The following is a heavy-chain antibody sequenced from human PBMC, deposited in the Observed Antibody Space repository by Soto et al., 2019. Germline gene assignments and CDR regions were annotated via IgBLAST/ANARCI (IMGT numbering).Heavy chain of an antibody. Sequence: EVQLVESGGGLVKPGGSLRLSCTASGFNFNNAWMSWVRQAPGKGLEWLGRSKSVPDGDKTDYAAPVKGRFTISRDDSQNIFYLIMAGLRTEDSVIYYRTTAPNYSGSQSSVRDYRGLGPLVTVSS. CDR2: SKSVPDGDKT. V-gene: IGHV3-15*01. J-gene: IGHJ4*02. D-gene: IGHD2-21*01. CDR1: GFNFNNAW. CDR3: TTAPNYSGSQSSVRDY.